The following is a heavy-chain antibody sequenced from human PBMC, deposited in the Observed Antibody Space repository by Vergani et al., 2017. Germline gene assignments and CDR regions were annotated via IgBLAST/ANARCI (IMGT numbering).Heavy chain of an antibody. Sequence: QVQLQESGPGLVKPSETLSLTSTVSGGSTSSYYWSWFRQPPGKGLEWIGYIYYSGSTNYNPSLKSRVTISVDTSKNQFSLKLGSVTAADTAVYYCARNPYCGGDCYSDAFDIWGQGTMVTVSS. CDR2: IYYSGST. D-gene: IGHD2-21*02. CDR1: GGSTSSYY. J-gene: IGHJ3*02. V-gene: IGHV4-59*01. CDR3: ARNPYCGGDCYSDAFDI.